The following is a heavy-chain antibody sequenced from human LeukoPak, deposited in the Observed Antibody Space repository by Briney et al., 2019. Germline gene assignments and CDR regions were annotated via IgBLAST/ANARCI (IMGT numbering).Heavy chain of an antibody. CDR3: AKDLVGALGAFDI. CDR2: IRYDGSNK. V-gene: IGHV3-30*02. CDR1: GFTFSSYG. Sequence: GGSLRLSCAASGFTFSSYGMHWVRQAPDKGLEWVAFIRYDGSNKYYADSVKGRFTISRDNSKNTLYLQMNSLRAEDTAVYYCAKDLVGALGAFDIWGQGTMVTVSS. J-gene: IGHJ3*02. D-gene: IGHD1-26*01.